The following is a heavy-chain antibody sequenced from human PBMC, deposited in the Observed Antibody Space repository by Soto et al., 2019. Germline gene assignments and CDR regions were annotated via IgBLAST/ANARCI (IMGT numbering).Heavy chain of an antibody. Sequence: GGALRLSCAASGFTFSSYEMNWVRQAPGKGLEWVSYISSSGSTIYYADSVKGRFTISRDNAKNSLYLQMNSLRAEDTAVYYCARHYYRGVIYYYYGMDVWGQGTTVTVSS. CDR3: ARHYYRGVIYYYYGMDV. CDR2: ISSSGSTI. CDR1: GFTFSSYE. J-gene: IGHJ6*02. V-gene: IGHV3-48*03. D-gene: IGHD3-10*01.